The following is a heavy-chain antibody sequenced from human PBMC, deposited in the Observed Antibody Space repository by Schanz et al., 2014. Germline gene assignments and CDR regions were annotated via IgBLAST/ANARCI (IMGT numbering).Heavy chain of an antibody. CDR2: ISSSGSYI. CDR3: ARDRGYCSGGSCLTFDY. D-gene: IGHD2-15*01. CDR1: EFTFSSYK. V-gene: IGHV3-21*01. J-gene: IGHJ4*02. Sequence: EVQLVESGGGLVKPGGSLRLSCEASEFTFSSYKMNWVRQAPGKGLEWVSSISSSGSYIHYADSVKGRFTISRDNAKNSLYLQMNTLRAEDTAVYYCARDRGYCSGGSCLTFDYWGQGTLVTVSS.